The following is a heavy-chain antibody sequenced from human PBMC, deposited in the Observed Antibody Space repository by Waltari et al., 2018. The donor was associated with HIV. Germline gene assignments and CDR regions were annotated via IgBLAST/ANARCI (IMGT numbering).Heavy chain of an antibody. CDR3: LLGSHYYETTDYYEQ. D-gene: IGHD3-3*01. Sequence: QVQLVQSGAELKKPGSSMNVSCTASGGTFGAYQINWVRQGPGQGPEWLGSFAPLVQRRDASEKLMARLTLRADKSTNTVLMELAGLTSEDTAVYYCLLGSHYYETTDYYEQWGPGTRVTVSS. J-gene: IGHJ4*02. CDR2: FAPLVQRR. CDR1: GGTFGAYQ. V-gene: IGHV1-69*02.